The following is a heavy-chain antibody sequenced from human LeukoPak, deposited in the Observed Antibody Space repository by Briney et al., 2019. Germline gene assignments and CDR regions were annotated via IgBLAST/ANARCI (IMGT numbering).Heavy chain of an antibody. CDR1: GGSLSSYY. CDR2: IYTSGST. V-gene: IGHV4-4*07. J-gene: IGHJ4*02. D-gene: IGHD6-19*01. CDR3: ASPLAGAGFYYFDY. Sequence: SETLSLTCTVSGGSLSSYYWSWIRQPAGKGLEWIGRIYTSGSTNYNPSLKSRVTMSVDTSKNQFSLKLSSVTAADTAVYYCASPLAGAGFYYFDYGGRGTLVTVSS.